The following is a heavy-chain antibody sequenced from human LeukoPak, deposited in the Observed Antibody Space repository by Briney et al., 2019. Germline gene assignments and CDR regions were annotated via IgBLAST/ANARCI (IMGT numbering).Heavy chain of an antibody. CDR1: GGSFSGYY. J-gene: IGHJ4*02. CDR3: ARVLRLGELSLFDY. CDR2: INHSGST. V-gene: IGHV4-34*01. D-gene: IGHD3-16*02. Sequence: SETLSLTCAVYGGSFSGYYWSWIRQPPGKGLEWIGEINHSGSTNYNPSLKSRVTISVDTSKNQFSLKLSSVTAADTAVYYCARVLRLGELSLFDYWGQGTLVTVFS.